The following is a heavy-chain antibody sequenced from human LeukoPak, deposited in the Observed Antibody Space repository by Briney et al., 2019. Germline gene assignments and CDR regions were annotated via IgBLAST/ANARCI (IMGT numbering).Heavy chain of an antibody. CDR3: ARTSVVNWSFDY. D-gene: IGHD3-3*01. Sequence: PGGSLRLSCAASGFTFSDHYMVWVPQAPGKGLEWVGLIRNKPNSYSTLYAASVKGRFTISRDDSKNSLYLQMNSLKTEDTAVYYCARTSVVNWSFDYWGQGVLVTVSS. CDR1: GFTFSDHY. CDR2: IRNKPNSYST. J-gene: IGHJ4*02. V-gene: IGHV3-72*01.